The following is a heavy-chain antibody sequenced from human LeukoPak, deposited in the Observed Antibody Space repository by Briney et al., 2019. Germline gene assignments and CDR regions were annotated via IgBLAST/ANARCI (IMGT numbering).Heavy chain of an antibody. D-gene: IGHD3-22*01. CDR2: INHSGST. J-gene: IGHJ6*02. CDR1: GGSFSGYY. V-gene: IGHV4-34*01. CDR3: ARDHYYDSSGYYSYYYYGMDV. Sequence: PSETLSLTCAVYGGSFSGYYWSWIRQPPGKGLEWIGEINHSGSTNYNPSLKSRVTISVDTSKNQFSLKLSSVTAADTAVYYCARDHYYDSSGYYSYYYYGMDVWGQGTTVTVSS.